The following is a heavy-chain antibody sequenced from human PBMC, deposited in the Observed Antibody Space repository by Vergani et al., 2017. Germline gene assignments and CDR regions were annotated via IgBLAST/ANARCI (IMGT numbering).Heavy chain of an antibody. CDR2: IYPGDSDT. CDR1: GYSFTSYW. D-gene: IGHD6-13*01. J-gene: IGHJ6*02. Sequence: EVQLVQSGAEVKKPGESLKISCKGSGYSFTSYWIGWVRQMPGKGLEWMGIIYPGDSDTRYSPSFQGQVTISADKSISTAYLQWSSLKASDTAMYYCAGDPLPGEYSSSWDGRYYYYGMDVWGQGTTVTVSS. CDR3: AGDPLPGEYSSSWDGRYYYYGMDV. V-gene: IGHV5-51*01.